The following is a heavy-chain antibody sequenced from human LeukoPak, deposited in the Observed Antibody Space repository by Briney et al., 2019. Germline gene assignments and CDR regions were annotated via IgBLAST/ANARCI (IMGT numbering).Heavy chain of an antibody. CDR3: ARGGSYLSAFDI. Sequence: GGSLRLSCAASGFTVSSNYMSWVRQAPGKGLEWVSIIYSGGSTFYADSVKGRFTISRDNSKNTLDLQMNSLRAEDTAVYYCARGGSYLSAFDIWGQGTMVTVSS. V-gene: IGHV3-53*01. D-gene: IGHD1-26*01. J-gene: IGHJ3*02. CDR1: GFTVSSNY. CDR2: IYSGGST.